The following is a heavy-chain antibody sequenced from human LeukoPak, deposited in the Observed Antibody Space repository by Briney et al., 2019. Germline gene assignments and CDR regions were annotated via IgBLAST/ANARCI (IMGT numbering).Heavy chain of an antibody. V-gene: IGHV3-23*01. CDR1: GFAFDSYA. CDR2: MSGSGGVT. D-gene: IGHD4-23*01. J-gene: IGHJ4*02. CDR3: AKDKAVVTSRSFDY. Sequence: PGGSLRLSCEASGFAFDSYAMSWVRQSPGKGLEWVASMSGSGGVTFYADSVKGRFTISRDNAKNTLYLQMNNLRVEDTAVFYCAKDKAVVTSRSFDYWGQGTLVTVYS.